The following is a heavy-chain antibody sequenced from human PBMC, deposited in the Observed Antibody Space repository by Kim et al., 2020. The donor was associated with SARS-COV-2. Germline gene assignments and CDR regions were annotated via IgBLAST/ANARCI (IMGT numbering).Heavy chain of an antibody. Sequence: GGSLRLSCAASGFTFNSFAMSWVRQAPGKGLEWVAAIRDSGGSTKYADSVKGRFSISRDNSKNTLYLQMDSLRAEDTAVYYCVKFTSGSSSWLEYFQHWGQGTLLTVSS. D-gene: IGHD6-13*01. V-gene: IGHV3-23*01. J-gene: IGHJ1*01. CDR3: VKFTSGSSSWLEYFQH. CDR2: IRDSGGST. CDR1: GFTFNSFA.